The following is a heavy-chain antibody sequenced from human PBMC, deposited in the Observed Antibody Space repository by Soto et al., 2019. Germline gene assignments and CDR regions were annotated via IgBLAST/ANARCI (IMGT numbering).Heavy chain of an antibody. Sequence: ASVKVSCKASGYSVSDYFIQWVRQAPGQGLEWVAWINPKSAATNYAKKFQGRVSLTWDTSFSTAYMELTRLRPDDTAVYYCARIKWGLDYYNGMDVCGQGTTVTVSS. V-gene: IGHV1-2*02. CDR2: INPKSAAT. D-gene: IGHD1-26*01. CDR1: GYSVSDYF. CDR3: ARIKWGLDYYNGMDV. J-gene: IGHJ6*02.